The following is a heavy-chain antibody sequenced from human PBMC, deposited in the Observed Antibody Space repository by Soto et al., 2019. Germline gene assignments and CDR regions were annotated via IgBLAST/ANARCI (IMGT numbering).Heavy chain of an antibody. J-gene: IGHJ5*02. V-gene: IGHV4-30-2*01. CDR3: ARATIAASVGWFDP. CDR2: IYHSGST. CDR1: GDSISNALYS. D-gene: IGHD6-13*01. Sequence: TLSPTXAVSGDSISNALYSWSWIRQPPGKGLEWIGYIYHSGSTFYNPSLKSRVTMSVDRSKNQFSLKVTSVTAADTAVYYCARATIAASVGWFDPWGQGTLVTVSS.